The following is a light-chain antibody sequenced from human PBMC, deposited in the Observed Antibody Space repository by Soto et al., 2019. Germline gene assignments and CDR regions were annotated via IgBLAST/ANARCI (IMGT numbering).Light chain of an antibody. V-gene: IGKV4-1*01. CDR1: QSVLYSSNNKNY. CDR3: QQYYNPPRT. J-gene: IGKJ1*01. CDR2: WAS. Sequence: DIVMTQSPDSLAVSLGERATINCKSNQSVLYSSNNKNYLAWYQQKPGQPPKLLIYWASTRESGVPDRFSGSGSGTDFTLTISSLQAEDVAVYYCQQYYNPPRTFGQGTKVEVK.